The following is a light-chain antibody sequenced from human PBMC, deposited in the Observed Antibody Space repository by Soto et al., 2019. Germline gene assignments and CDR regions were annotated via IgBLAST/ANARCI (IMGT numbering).Light chain of an antibody. J-gene: IGKJ2*01. CDR1: QSVSSSY. Sequence: EIVLTQSPGTLSLSPGERATLSCRASQSVSSSYLAWYQQKPGQAPRLLIYGASSRATGIPDRFSGSGSGTEFTLTISSLQSEDFAVYYCQQYDKWPPSNTFGQGTKLEIK. CDR2: GAS. V-gene: IGKV3-20*01. CDR3: QQYDKWPPSNT.